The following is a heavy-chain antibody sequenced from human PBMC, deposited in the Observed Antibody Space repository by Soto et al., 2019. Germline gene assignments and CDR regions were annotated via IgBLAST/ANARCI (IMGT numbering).Heavy chain of an antibody. CDR1: GGSISSYY. CDR3: ARIRTFYGSGTYYPNFDY. D-gene: IGHD3-10*01. J-gene: IGHJ4*02. V-gene: IGHV4-59*01. Sequence: SETLSLTCTVSGGSISSYYWSWIRQPPGKGLEWIGYIYYSGSTNYNPSLKSRVTISVDTSKNQFSLKLSSVTAADTAVYYCARIRTFYGSGTYYPNFDYWGQGALVTVS. CDR2: IYYSGST.